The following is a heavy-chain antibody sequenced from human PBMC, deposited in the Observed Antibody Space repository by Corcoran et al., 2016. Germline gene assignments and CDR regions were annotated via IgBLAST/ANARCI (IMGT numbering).Heavy chain of an antibody. J-gene: IGHJ6*02. CDR1: GYSFTSYW. CDR3: ARGYCRSTSCRRGYYYYGMDV. CDR2: IYPGDSDT. D-gene: IGHD2-2*01. Sequence: EVQLVQSGAEVKKPGESLKISCKGSGYSFTSYWIGWVRQMPGKGLEWMGIIYPGDSDTRYSPSFQGQVTISADKSISTAYLQWSSLKASDTAMYYCARGYCRSTSCRRGYYYYGMDVWGQGTTVTVSS. V-gene: IGHV5-51*01.